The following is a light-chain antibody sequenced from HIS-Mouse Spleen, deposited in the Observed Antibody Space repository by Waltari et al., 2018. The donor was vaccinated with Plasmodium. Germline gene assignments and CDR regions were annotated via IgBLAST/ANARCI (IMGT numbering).Light chain of an antibody. CDR3: QQRSNWLT. J-gene: IGKJ4*01. CDR1: QSVSSY. V-gene: IGKV3-11*01. Sequence: EIVLTQSPSTLSLSPGERASQSVSSYLAWYQQKPGQAPSLLIYDASNRATGIPARFSGSGSRTDFTVTLSSLEPEDFAVYYCQQRSNWLTIGGGTKVEIK. CDR2: DAS.